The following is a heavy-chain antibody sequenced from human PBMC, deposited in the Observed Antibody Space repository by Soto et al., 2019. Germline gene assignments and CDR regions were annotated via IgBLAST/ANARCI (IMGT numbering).Heavy chain of an antibody. D-gene: IGHD3-10*01. J-gene: IGHJ4*02. CDR1: GYTFTSYG. V-gene: IGHV1-18*01. Sequence: QVQLVQSGAEVKKPGASVKVSCKASGYTFTSYGISWVRQAPGQGLEWMGWISAYNGNTNYAQKLQGRVTMTTDTSASRGYMELRSLRSGDTAVYYCARVYRITMVRGELSEYWGQGTLVTVSS. CDR2: ISAYNGNT. CDR3: ARVYRITMVRGELSEY.